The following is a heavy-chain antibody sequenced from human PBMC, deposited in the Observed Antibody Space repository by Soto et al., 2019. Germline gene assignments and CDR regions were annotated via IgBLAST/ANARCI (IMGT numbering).Heavy chain of an antibody. V-gene: IGHV4-34*01. D-gene: IGHD3-3*01. CDR1: GGSFSGYY. CDR2: INHSGST. J-gene: IGHJ6*02. CDR3: ARGSERSVYYGDPYYYYYYGMDV. Sequence: SETLSLTCAVYGGSFSGYYWSWIRQPPGKGLEWIGEINHSGSTNYNPSLKSRVTISVDTSKNQFSLKLSSVTAADTAVYDCARGSERSVYYGDPYYYYYYGMDVWGQGTTVTVSS.